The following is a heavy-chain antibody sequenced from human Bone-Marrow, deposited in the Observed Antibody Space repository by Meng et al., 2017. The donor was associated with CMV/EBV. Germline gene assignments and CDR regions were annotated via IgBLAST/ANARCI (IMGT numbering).Heavy chain of an antibody. Sequence: SETLSLTCAVYGGSFSGYYWSWIRQPPGKGLEWIGEINHSETTYHNPSLKSRLTISVDTSKNQFSLKLISVTAADTAVYYCARAYCSTTRCRDAFDIWGQGTMVTVSS. CDR1: GGSFSGYY. J-gene: IGHJ3*02. V-gene: IGHV4-34*01. CDR3: ARAYCSTTRCRDAFDI. D-gene: IGHD2-2*01. CDR2: INHSETT.